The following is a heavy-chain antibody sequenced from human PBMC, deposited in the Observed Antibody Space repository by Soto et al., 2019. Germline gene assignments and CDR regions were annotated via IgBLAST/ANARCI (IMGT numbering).Heavy chain of an antibody. CDR3: ARVAVELFWSGYSDY. CDR2: ISAYNGNT. V-gene: IGHV1-18*01. CDR1: GYTFTSYG. J-gene: IGHJ4*02. Sequence: GASVKVSCKASGYTFTSYGISWVRQAPGQGLEWMGWISAYNGNTNYAQKLQGRVTMTTDTSTSTAYMELRSLRSDDTAVYYCARVAVELFWSGYSDYWGQGTLVTVSS. D-gene: IGHD3-3*01.